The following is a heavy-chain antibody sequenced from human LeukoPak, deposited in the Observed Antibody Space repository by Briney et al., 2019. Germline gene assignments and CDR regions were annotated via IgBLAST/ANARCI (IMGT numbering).Heavy chain of an antibody. Sequence: ASVKVSCKASGGTFSSYAISWVRQAPGQGLEWMGRIIPIFGTANYAQKFQGRVTITTDESTSTAYMELSSLRSEDTAMYYCARDGPLRLGELSLNYWGQGTLVTVSS. J-gene: IGHJ4*02. CDR1: GGTFSSYA. D-gene: IGHD3-16*02. V-gene: IGHV1-69*05. CDR3: ARDGPLRLGELSLNY. CDR2: IIPIFGTA.